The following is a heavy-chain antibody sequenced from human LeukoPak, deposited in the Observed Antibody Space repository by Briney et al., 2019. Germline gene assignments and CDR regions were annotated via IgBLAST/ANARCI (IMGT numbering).Heavy chain of an antibody. CDR3: ARDKGPYWYFDL. CDR2: IYNSGST. V-gene: IGHV4-59*01. Sequence: SETLSLTCTVSGGSISSYYWNWIRQPPGKGVEWIGNIYNSGSTDYNPSLKSRVTDYNPSLKSRVTISVDTSKNQISLKLSSLTAADTAVYYCARDKGPYWYFDLWGRGTLVTVSS. J-gene: IGHJ2*01. CDR1: GGSISSYY.